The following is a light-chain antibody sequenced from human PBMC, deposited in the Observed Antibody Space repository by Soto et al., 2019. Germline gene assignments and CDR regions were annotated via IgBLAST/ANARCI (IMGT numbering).Light chain of an antibody. Sequence: ELVMTQSPATLSLSPGERATLSCRASQSVSSKLAWYRHKTGQAPRILIYGESTRATGFPARFSGSGSGTELNLTISRLQSEDFAVYYCQKYNGWPRTCGQGTRLEIK. V-gene: IGKV3D-15*01. CDR2: GES. CDR1: QSVSSK. CDR3: QKYNGWPRT. J-gene: IGKJ5*01.